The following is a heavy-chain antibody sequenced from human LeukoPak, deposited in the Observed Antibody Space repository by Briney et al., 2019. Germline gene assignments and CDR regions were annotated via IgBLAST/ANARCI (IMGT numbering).Heavy chain of an antibody. D-gene: IGHD2-15*01. Sequence: PSETLSLTCTVSGYSISSGYYWGWIRQPPGKGLEWIGEINHSGSTNYNPSLKSRVTISVDTSKNQFSLKLSSVTAADTAVYYCARGLEKGYCSGGSCFWRITLRSYAFDIWGQGTMVTVSS. J-gene: IGHJ3*02. V-gene: IGHV4-38-2*02. CDR2: INHSGST. CDR3: ARGLEKGYCSGGSCFWRITLRSYAFDI. CDR1: GYSISSGYY.